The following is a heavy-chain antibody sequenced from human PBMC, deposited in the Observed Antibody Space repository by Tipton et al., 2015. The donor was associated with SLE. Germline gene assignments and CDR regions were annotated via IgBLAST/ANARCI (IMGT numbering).Heavy chain of an antibody. CDR3: ARGVAYYYDSGAFDI. Sequence: LRLSCTIYGGSFSGYRWSWIRQPPGKGLEWIGEINYSGSTNYNPSPKSRVTISIGTSKNQLSLKLSSVTAADTAVYYCARGVAYYYDSGAFDIWGQGTRVTVSS. J-gene: IGHJ3*02. CDR2: INYSGST. V-gene: IGHV4-34*01. CDR1: GGSFSGYR. D-gene: IGHD3-22*01.